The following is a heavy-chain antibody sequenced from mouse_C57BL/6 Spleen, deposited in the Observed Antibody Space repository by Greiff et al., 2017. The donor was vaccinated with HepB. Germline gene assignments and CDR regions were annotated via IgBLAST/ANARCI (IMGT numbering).Heavy chain of an antibody. CDR1: GYSFTGYY. CDR3: ARYYSNYVDYFDY. J-gene: IGHJ2*01. D-gene: IGHD2-5*01. CDR2: INPSTGGT. V-gene: IGHV1-42*01. Sequence: VQLQQSGPELVKPGASVKISCKASGYSFTGYYMNWVKQSPEKSLEWIGEINPSTGGTTYNQKFKAKATLTVDKSSSTAYMQLKSLTSEDSAVYYGARYYSNYVDYFDYWGQGTTLTVSS.